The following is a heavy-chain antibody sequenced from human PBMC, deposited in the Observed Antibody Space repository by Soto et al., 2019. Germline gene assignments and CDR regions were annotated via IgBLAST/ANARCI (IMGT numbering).Heavy chain of an antibody. V-gene: IGHV3-30-3*01. J-gene: IGHJ4*02. Sequence: QVQLMESGGGVVQPGRSLRLSCAASGFTFSDYAMHWVRQAPGEGLEWVAGISYDGSNQYYADSVKGRFTISRDNSKNTLYLQMNSLRAEDTAVYYCARDVSGWGLIDYWGQGTLVTVSS. CDR3: ARDVSGWGLIDY. CDR1: GFTFSDYA. D-gene: IGHD6-19*01. CDR2: ISYDGSNQ.